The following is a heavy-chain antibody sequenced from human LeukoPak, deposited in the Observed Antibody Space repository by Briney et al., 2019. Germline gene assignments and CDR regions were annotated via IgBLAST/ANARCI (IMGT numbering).Heavy chain of an antibody. CDR1: GFSLSTRGMC. J-gene: IGHJ4*02. CDR2: INWGDDK. CDR3: ARISYSDTTGYSYFDY. Sequence: SGPALVKPTQTLTLTCTFSGFSLSTRGMCVAWIRQPPGKALEWLALINWGDDKYYTTSLKSRLTISKDTSKNQVVLTMSNMYPVDTATYYCARISYSDTTGYSYFDYWGQGTLVTVPS. D-gene: IGHD3-22*01. V-gene: IGHV2-70*01.